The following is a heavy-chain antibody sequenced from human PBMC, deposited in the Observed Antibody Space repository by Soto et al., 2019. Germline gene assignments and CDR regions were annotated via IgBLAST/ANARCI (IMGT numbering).Heavy chain of an antibody. V-gene: IGHV3-74*01. CDR2: IRGDGGYT. D-gene: IGHD1-7*01. J-gene: IGHJ4*02. CDR3: AKDSITGTDHFDY. CDR1: GFTFSSYW. Sequence: GSLRLSCAASGFTFSSYWMHWVRQAPGKGLVHVSRIRGDGGYTDHAESVKGRFTISRDNAKNTLYLQMNSLRAEDTAVYYCAKDSITGTDHFDYWGQGTLVTVSS.